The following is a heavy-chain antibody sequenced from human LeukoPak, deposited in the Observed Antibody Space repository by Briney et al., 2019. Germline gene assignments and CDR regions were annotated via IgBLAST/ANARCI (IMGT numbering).Heavy chain of an antibody. CDR2: ISLRGDST. D-gene: IGHD2-21*01. V-gene: IGHV3-23*01. J-gene: IGHJ6*02. CDR3: AKHLDQGSYLGYFYGMDV. CDR1: GFTFSSYA. Sequence: GGSLRLSCAASGFTFSSYAMSWVRQVPGKGLEWVSGISLRGDSTYYADSVKGRFTLSRDNSRNTLYLQMNSLRAEDTALYYCAKHLDQGSYLGYFYGMDVEGQGTTVTVSS.